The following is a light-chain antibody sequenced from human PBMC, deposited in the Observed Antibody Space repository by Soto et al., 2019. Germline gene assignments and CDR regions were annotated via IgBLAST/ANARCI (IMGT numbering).Light chain of an antibody. CDR1: SSDVGGYNY. Sequence: QSALTQPASVSGSPGQSITISCTGTSSDVGGYNYVSWYQQHPGKAPKLMIYEVNNRPSGISNRFPGSKSGNTASLTISALQAEDEADYYCNSYTSSTTYVFGTGTKVTVL. CDR2: EVN. CDR3: NSYTSSTTYV. V-gene: IGLV2-14*01. J-gene: IGLJ1*01.